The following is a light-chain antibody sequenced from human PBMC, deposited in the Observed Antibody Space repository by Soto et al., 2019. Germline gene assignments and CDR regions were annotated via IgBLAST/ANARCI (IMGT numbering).Light chain of an antibody. CDR2: DVS. V-gene: IGKV1-5*01. CDR3: QQYNRYWT. J-gene: IGKJ1*01. CDR1: QSITTW. Sequence: DIQMTQSPSTVSAYVGDSVTITCRASQSITTWLAWYQQRPGKAPKLLIYDVSSLQSGVPSRFSGSGSGTDFTLTISSLQPDDFATYYCQQYNRYWTFGQGTKVDIK.